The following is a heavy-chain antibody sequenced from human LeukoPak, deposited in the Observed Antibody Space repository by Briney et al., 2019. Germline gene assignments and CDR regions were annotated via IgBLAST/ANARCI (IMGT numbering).Heavy chain of an antibody. CDR2: ISYDRSNK. J-gene: IGHJ4*02. Sequence: GGSLRLSCAASGFTFSSYAMHWVRQAPGKGLEWVAVISYDRSNKYYADSVKGRFTISRDNSKNTLYLQMNSLRAEDTAVYYCARDRNYYGSGSYYNAFDYWGQGTLVTVSS. CDR3: ARDRNYYGSGSYYNAFDY. D-gene: IGHD3-10*01. V-gene: IGHV3-30-3*01. CDR1: GFTFSSYA.